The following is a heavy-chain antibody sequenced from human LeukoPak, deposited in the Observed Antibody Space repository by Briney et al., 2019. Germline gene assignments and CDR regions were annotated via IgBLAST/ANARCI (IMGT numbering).Heavy chain of an antibody. CDR1: GGSISSYY. D-gene: IGHD4-17*01. CDR3: ARDLVTVTKEFDI. J-gene: IGHJ3*02. V-gene: IGHV4-59*01. CDR2: IYYSGST. Sequence: SETLSLTCAASGGSISSYYWSWIRQPPGKGLEWIGFIYYSGSTNYYPSLMSRVTISIDTSKIHLSLKLSSVTTADTAVYYCARDLVTVTKEFDIWGLGTMVSVSS.